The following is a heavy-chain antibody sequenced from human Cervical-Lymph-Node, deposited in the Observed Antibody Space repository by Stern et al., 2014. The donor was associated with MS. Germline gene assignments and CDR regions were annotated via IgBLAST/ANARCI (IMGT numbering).Heavy chain of an antibody. Sequence: VQLVESGAEVKKPGASVKVSCKASGYTFTSYGISWVRQAPGQGLEWMGWISAYNGNTNYAQKLQGRVTMTTDTSTSTAYMELRSLRSDDTAVYYCARDPRVVPAATNWFDPWGQGTLVTVSS. D-gene: IGHD2-2*01. CDR2: ISAYNGNT. CDR3: ARDPRVVPAATNWFDP. V-gene: IGHV1-18*01. J-gene: IGHJ5*02. CDR1: GYTFTSYG.